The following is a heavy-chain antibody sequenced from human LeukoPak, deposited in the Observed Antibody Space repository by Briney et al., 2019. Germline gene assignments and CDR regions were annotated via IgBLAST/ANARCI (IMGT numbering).Heavy chain of an antibody. D-gene: IGHD3-9*01. CDR1: GFTFSTYV. V-gene: IGHV3-23*01. Sequence: GGSLRLSCAASGFTFSTYVMSWVRQAPGKGLEWVSGISENGGTTYYADSVRGRFIIFRDNSKNTLYLQMNSLRAEDTAVYYCAKDQEETGYHVDYWGQGTLVTVSS. CDR2: ISENGGTT. CDR3: AKDQEETGYHVDY. J-gene: IGHJ4*02.